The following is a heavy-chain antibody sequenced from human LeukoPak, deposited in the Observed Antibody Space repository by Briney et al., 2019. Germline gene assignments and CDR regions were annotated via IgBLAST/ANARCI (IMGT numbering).Heavy chain of an antibody. CDR3: ATSNYDILTGSQIFDY. V-gene: IGHV1-24*01. J-gene: IGHJ4*02. D-gene: IGHD3-9*01. CDR1: GYTLTELS. Sequence: ASVKVSCKVSGYTLTELSMHWVRQAPGKGLEWMGGFDPEDGETIYAQKFQGRVTMTEDTSTDTAYMELSGLRSEDTAVYYCATSNYDILTGSQIFDYWGQGTLVTVSS. CDR2: FDPEDGET.